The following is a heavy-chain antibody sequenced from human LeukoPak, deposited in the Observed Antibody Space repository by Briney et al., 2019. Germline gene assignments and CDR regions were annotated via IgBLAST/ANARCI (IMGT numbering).Heavy chain of an antibody. J-gene: IGHJ4*02. Sequence: SETLSLTCTVSGGSISSYYWSWIRQPAGKGLEWIGRIYTSGSTNYNPSLKSRVTMSVDTSKNQFSLKLSSVTAEDTAVYYCTTTNSGSYYGEGFDYWGQGTLVTVSS. CDR3: TTTNSGSYYGEGFDY. V-gene: IGHV4-4*07. CDR2: IYTSGST. CDR1: GGSISSYY. D-gene: IGHD1-26*01.